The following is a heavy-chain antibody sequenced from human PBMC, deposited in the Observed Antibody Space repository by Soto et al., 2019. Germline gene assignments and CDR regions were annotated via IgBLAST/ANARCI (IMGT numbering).Heavy chain of an antibody. V-gene: IGHV3-23*01. CDR2: ISGSGGST. CDR1: GFTFSSYA. J-gene: IGHJ5*02. CDR3: AKGKHYYDSSGYLNWFDP. D-gene: IGHD3-22*01. Sequence: GGSLRLSCAASGFTFSSYAMSWVRQAPGKGLEWVSAISGSGGSTYYADSVKGRFTISRDNSKNTLYLQMNSLRAEDTAVYYCAKGKHYYDSSGYLNWFDPWGQGTLVTVSS.